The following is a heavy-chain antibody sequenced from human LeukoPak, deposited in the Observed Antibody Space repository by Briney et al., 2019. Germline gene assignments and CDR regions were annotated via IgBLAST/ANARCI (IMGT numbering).Heavy chain of an antibody. CDR1: GFTFSSHV. J-gene: IGHJ6*02. CDR2: ISGSGGST. CDR3: ANSRAYYYGMDV. V-gene: IGHV3-23*01. Sequence: GSLRLSCAASGFTFSSHVMSWVRQAPGKGLEWVSGISGSGGSTYYADSVKGRFIISRDNSKNTLYLQMNSLRAEDTAVYYCANSRAYYYGMDVWGQGTTVTVSS.